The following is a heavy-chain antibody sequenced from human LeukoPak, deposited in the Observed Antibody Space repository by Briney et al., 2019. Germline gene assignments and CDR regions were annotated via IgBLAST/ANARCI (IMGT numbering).Heavy chain of an antibody. CDR2: ISSSSGTT. CDR3: ARGQRWLDY. J-gene: IGHJ4*02. V-gene: IGHV3-48*01. CDR1: GFTFSRYS. Sequence: PGGSLRLSCAASGFTFSRYSMTWVRQAPGKGLEWISYISSSSGTTYYADSVKGRFTISRDNSKNTLYLQMNSLRAEDTAVYYCARGQRWLDYWGQGTLVTVSS. D-gene: IGHD4-23*01.